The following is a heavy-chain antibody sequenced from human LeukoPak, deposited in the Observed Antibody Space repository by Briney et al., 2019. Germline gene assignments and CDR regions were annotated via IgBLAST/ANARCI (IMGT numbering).Heavy chain of an antibody. J-gene: IGHJ4*02. V-gene: IGHV3-48*01. Sequence: PGGSLRLSCAASGFTFSSYSMNWVRQAPGKGLEWVSYISSSSSTIYYADSVKGRFTISRDNSKNTLYLQMNSLRAEDTAVYYCAPRVTIVGAIGLDYWGQGTLVTVSS. CDR3: APRVTIVGAIGLDY. CDR2: ISSSSSTI. D-gene: IGHD1-26*01. CDR1: GFTFSSYS.